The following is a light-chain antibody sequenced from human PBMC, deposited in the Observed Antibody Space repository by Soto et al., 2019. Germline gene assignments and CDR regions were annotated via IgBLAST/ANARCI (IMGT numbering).Light chain of an antibody. CDR1: YSDVGLYDY. Sequence: QSVLTQPRSVSGSPGQSVTISCTGTYSDVGLYDYLSWYQQHPGKAPKLIISDVTKLPSGVPDRFSGSKSGNTASLTISGLQAEDEADYYCCSYAGTYTYVFGSGTKLTVL. CDR3: CSYAGTYTYV. V-gene: IGLV2-11*01. J-gene: IGLJ1*01. CDR2: DVT.